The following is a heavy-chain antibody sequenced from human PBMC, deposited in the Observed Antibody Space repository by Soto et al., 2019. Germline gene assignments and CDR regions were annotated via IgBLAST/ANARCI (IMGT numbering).Heavy chain of an antibody. CDR3: AKDRTIAARNYDE. J-gene: IGHJ4*02. CDR2: ISGSVGST. V-gene: IGHV3-23*01. CDR1: GFTFSDHG. D-gene: IGHD6-6*01. Sequence: GGSLRLSCVGSGFTFSDHGMSWVRQAPGKGLEWVSAISGSVGSTFYADSVKGRFTISRDNSKNTLYLQMNSLRDEDTAVYYCAKDRTIAARNYDEWGQGXLVTVYS.